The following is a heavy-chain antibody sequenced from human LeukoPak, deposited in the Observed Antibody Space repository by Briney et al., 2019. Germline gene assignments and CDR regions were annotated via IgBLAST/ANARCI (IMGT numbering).Heavy chain of an antibody. D-gene: IGHD2-2*01. CDR2: ISSSSSYI. CDR1: GFTFSSYS. CDR3: ASLVVPAATSALYYYYGMDV. V-gene: IGHV3-21*01. Sequence: GGSLRLSCAASGFTFSSYSMNWVRQAPGKGLEWVSSISSSSSYIYYADSVKGRFTISRDNAKNSLYPQMNSLRAEDTAVYYCASLVVPAATSALYYYYGMDVWGQGTTVTVSS. J-gene: IGHJ6*02.